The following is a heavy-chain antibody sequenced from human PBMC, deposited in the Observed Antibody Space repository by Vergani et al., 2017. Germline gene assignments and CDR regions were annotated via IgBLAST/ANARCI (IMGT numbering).Heavy chain of an antibody. V-gene: IGHV4-59*01. J-gene: IGHJ6*03. D-gene: IGHD2-2*01. CDR3: ARLVVPAASDYYYIDV. CDR2: IYYSGST. CDR1: GGSISSYY. Sequence: QVQLQESGPGLVKPSETLSLTCTVSGGSISSYYWSWVRQPPGKGLEWIGYIYYSGSTNYNPSLKSRVTISVDTSKNQFSLKLSSVTAADTAVYYCARLVVPAASDYYYIDVWGKGTTVTVSS.